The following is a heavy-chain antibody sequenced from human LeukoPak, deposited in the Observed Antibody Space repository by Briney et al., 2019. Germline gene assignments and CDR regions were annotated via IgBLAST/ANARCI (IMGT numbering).Heavy chain of an antibody. D-gene: IGHD5-18*01. J-gene: IGHJ4*02. CDR3: AKGNGYSYGSYFDY. CDR2: ISWNSGSI. CDR1: GFTFDDYA. V-gene: IGHV3-9*01. Sequence: GGSLRLSCVASGFTFDDYAMHLVRQAPGKGLEWVSGISWNSGSIGYADSVKGRFTISRDNAENSLYLQMISLRGEDTALYYCAKGNGYSYGSYFDYWGQGTLVTVSS.